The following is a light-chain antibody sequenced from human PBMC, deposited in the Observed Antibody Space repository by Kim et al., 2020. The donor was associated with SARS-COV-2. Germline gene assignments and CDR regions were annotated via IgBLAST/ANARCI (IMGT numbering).Light chain of an antibody. CDR1: QDISNL. Sequence: DIQMTQSPSSLSASVGDRVTITCQASQDISNLLNWYQQKPGKAPKLLIYDASNLETGVPSRFSGSGSGTDFTFTISSLQPEDIATYYCQQYDNLPWTFGQGTKVDIK. J-gene: IGKJ1*01. CDR2: DAS. V-gene: IGKV1-33*01. CDR3: QQYDNLPWT.